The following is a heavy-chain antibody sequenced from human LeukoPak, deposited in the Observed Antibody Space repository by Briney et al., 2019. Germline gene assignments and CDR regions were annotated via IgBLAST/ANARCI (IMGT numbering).Heavy chain of an antibody. CDR3: ARRAGAYSHPYDY. V-gene: IGHV3-30*09. Sequence: GGSLRLSCAASGFTFSDYYMSWIRQAPGKGLEWVALISYDGSNKDYADSVKGRFAISRDNSKNTLYLEMNSLRAEDTAVYYCARRAGAYSHPYDYWGQGTLVTVSS. J-gene: IGHJ4*02. D-gene: IGHD4/OR15-4a*01. CDR1: GFTFSDYY. CDR2: ISYDGSNK.